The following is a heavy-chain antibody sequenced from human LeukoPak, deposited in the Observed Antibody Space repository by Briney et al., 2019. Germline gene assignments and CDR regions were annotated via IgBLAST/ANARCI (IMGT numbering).Heavy chain of an antibody. J-gene: IGHJ4*02. D-gene: IGHD6-13*01. CDR1: GFTFSSYP. CDR3: AKYSRPSSRVFDY. V-gene: IGHV3-23*01. Sequence: SGGSLRLSCAGSGFTFSSYPMTWVRQAPGKGLDWVPTIDTSGNTDYADSVKGRFTISRDNSRNTLYLQMNSLRAEDTAVYFCAKYSRPSSRVFDYWGQGTLATVSP. CDR2: IDTSGNT.